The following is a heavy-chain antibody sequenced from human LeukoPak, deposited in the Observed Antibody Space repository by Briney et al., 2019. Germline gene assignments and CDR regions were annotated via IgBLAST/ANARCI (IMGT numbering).Heavy chain of an antibody. Sequence: GRSLRLSCAASGFTFDDYAMHWVRQAPGKGLEWVSGISWNSGSIGYADSVKGRFTISRDNAKNSLYQQMNSLRAEDTALYYCAKDIYYDSSGDFDYWGQGTLVTVSS. CDR1: GFTFDDYA. V-gene: IGHV3-9*01. CDR3: AKDIYYDSSGDFDY. J-gene: IGHJ4*02. D-gene: IGHD3-22*01. CDR2: ISWNSGSI.